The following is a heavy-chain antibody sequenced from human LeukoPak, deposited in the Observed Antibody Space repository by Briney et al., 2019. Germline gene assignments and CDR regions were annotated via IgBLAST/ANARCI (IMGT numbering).Heavy chain of an antibody. CDR3: ARVPCRGGRWYSADAFDM. D-gene: IGHD2-15*01. CDR1: QYTYTSYA. V-gene: IGHV1-3*01. CDR2: INAGNGNT. J-gene: IGHJ3*02. Sequence: ASVNVSCKASQYTYTSYAMHWVRQAPGQRLEWMEWINAGNGNTKDSQKLQGSATITRDTSASTAYMELSSLRSEDTAVYYCARVPCRGGRWYSADAFDMWSQGTMVTVSS.